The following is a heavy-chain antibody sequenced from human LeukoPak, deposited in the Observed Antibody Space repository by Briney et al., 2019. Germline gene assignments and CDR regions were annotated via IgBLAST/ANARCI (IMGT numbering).Heavy chain of an antibody. Sequence: PSETLSLTCTVSGGSISSYYWSWIRQPAGKGLEWIGRIYTSGGTGYNPSLRSRVTMSVDTSKNQFSLKLRYVTAADTAVYYCARESSGWNYFDYWGQGILVTVSS. CDR2: IYTSGGT. D-gene: IGHD6-19*01. CDR1: GGSISSYY. CDR3: ARESSGWNYFDY. V-gene: IGHV4-4*07. J-gene: IGHJ4*02.